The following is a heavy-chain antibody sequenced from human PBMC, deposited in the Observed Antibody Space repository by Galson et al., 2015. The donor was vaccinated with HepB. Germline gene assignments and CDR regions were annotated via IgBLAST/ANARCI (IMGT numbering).Heavy chain of an antibody. CDR1: GFSLSTSGMC. V-gene: IGHV2-70*11. D-gene: IGHD6-13*01. J-gene: IGHJ6*02. CDR3: ARMIAAAGTLEVYYYGMDV. CDR2: IDWDDDK. Sequence: PALVKPTQTLALTCTFSGFSLSTSGMCVSWIRQPPGKALEWLARIDWDDDKYYSTSLKTRLTISKDTSKNQVVLTMTNMDPVDTATYYCARMIAAAGTLEVYYYGMDVWGQGTTVTVSS.